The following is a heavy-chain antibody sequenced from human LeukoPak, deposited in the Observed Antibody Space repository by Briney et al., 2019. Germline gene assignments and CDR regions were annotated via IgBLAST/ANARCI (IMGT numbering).Heavy chain of an antibody. CDR2: IDTDGSST. V-gene: IGHV3-74*01. J-gene: IGHJ3*02. D-gene: IGHD3-3*01. CDR1: GFTVSSNY. Sequence: GGSLRLSCAASGFTVSSNYMSWVRQAPGKGLEWVSRIDTDGSSTTYADSVKGRFTISRDNAKNTLYLQMNSLRAEDTAVYFCARGFTIFGVVNDGFDIWGQGTKVTVSS. CDR3: ARGFTIFGVVNDGFDI.